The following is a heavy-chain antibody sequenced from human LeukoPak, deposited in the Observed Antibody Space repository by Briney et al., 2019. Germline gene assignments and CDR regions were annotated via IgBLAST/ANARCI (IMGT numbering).Heavy chain of an antibody. CDR1: GGSISSGSYY. Sequence: SETLSLTCTVSGGSISSGSYYWSWIRQPAGKGLEWIGRIYASGSTNYNPSLKSRVTISVDTSKKQFSLKVTSVTAADTAVYYCASGTTVPNLFWGQGTLVTVSS. CDR2: IYASGST. J-gene: IGHJ4*02. V-gene: IGHV4-61*02. D-gene: IGHD4-17*01. CDR3: ASGTTVPNLF.